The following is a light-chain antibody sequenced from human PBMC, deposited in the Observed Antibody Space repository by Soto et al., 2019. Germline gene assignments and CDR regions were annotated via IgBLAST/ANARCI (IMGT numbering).Light chain of an antibody. J-gene: IGLJ2*01. CDR2: EVR. V-gene: IGLV2-14*01. CDR1: SGDIGGYNF. CDR3: SSYTSTGTLIV. Sequence: SALTQPASVSGSPGRSITISCSGSSGDIGGYNFVSWYQHLPGKALKLIIFEVRFRPSGVSNRFSGSKSGDTASLTISKLLPEDEADYYCSSYTSTGTLIVFGGGTKVTVL.